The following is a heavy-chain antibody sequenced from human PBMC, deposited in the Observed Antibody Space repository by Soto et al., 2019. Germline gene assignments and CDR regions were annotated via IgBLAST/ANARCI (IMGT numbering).Heavy chain of an antibody. CDR1: GGSISSGDYY. V-gene: IGHV4-30-4*01. Sequence: SETLSLTCTVSGGSISSGDYYWSWIRQPPGKGLEWIGHIYYSGNTHYNPTLKSRITISVDTSKNQFSLKLTSVTAADTAVYYCARDKITGLFDYWGQGTLVTVSS. CDR3: ARDKITGLFDY. D-gene: IGHD2-8*02. J-gene: IGHJ4*02. CDR2: IYYSGNT.